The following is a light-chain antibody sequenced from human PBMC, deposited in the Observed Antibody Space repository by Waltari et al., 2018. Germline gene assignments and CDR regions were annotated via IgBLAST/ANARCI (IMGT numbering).Light chain of an antibody. J-gene: IGLJ2*01. Sequence: QSALTQPPSASGSPGQSVTISCTGTSSDVGGYDYVSWSQQHPGKAPKPMIYEVSQRPSGVPARFPGSKSGNRASLTVSGLQAEDEADYYCSSYAGGNNAKVGFGGGTKLTVL. CDR3: SSYAGGNNAKVG. CDR1: SSDVGGYDY. V-gene: IGLV2-8*01. CDR2: EVS.